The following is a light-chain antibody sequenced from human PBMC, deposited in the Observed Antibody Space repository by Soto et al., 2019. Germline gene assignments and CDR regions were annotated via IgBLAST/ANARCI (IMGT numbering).Light chain of an antibody. J-gene: IGKJ3*01. Sequence: IQLTQSPSSLSASVGDRVSITCRASQDIKTYLAWYQQKQGKAPKLLISGTFTLQSGVPSRFNGICSGTDFTLTISRLQPEDFATYYCQHLNNYPPFTFGPGTKVDLE. CDR2: GTF. V-gene: IGKV1-9*01. CDR3: QHLNNYPPFT. CDR1: QDIKTY.